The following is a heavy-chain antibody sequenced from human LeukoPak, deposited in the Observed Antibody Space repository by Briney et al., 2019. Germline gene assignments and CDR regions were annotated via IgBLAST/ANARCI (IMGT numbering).Heavy chain of an antibody. Sequence: PSQTLSPTCTVSGGSISSGDYYWSWIRQPPGKGLEWIGYIYYSGSTYYNPSLKSRVTISVDTSKNQFSLKLSSVTAADTAVYYCARDLGYGDFDYWGQGTLVTVSS. CDR3: ARDLGYGDFDY. V-gene: IGHV4-30-4*01. J-gene: IGHJ4*02. CDR2: IYYSGST. D-gene: IGHD4-17*01. CDR1: GGSISSGDYY.